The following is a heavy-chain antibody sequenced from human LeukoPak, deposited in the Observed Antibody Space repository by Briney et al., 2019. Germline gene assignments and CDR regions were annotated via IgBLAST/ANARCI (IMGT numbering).Heavy chain of an antibody. CDR2: ISSSGSTI. CDR3: ARVIWFGELLSRREYYFDY. Sequence: GGSLRLSCAASGFTFSDYYMSWTRQAPGKGLEWVSYISSSGSTIHYADSVKGRFTISRDNAKNSLYLQMNSLRAEDTAVYYCARVIWFGELLSRREYYFDYWGQGTLVTVSS. CDR1: GFTFSDYY. V-gene: IGHV3-11*01. D-gene: IGHD3-10*01. J-gene: IGHJ4*02.